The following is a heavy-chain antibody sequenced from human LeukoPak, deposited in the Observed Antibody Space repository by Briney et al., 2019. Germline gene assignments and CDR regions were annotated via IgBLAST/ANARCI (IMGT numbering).Heavy chain of an antibody. V-gene: IGHV4-31*03. Sequence: PSETLFLTCTVPGGPISSGGYSWSWISQHPGKGLEWLGYIYYSGSTYYNPSLKSRVTISVDTSKNQFSLKLSSVTAADTAVYYCARVQFAYDFWSGYYIDYWGQGTLVTVSS. CDR2: IYYSGST. J-gene: IGHJ4*02. CDR1: GGPISSGGYS. D-gene: IGHD3-3*01. CDR3: ARVQFAYDFWSGYYIDY.